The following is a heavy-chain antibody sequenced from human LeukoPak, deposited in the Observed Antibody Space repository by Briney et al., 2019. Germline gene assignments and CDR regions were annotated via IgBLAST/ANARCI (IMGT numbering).Heavy chain of an antibody. CDR2: IRGSGGST. CDR3: AKSVSTNYGSGSYYLNPFDY. D-gene: IGHD3-10*01. CDR1: GFTFSSYG. Sequence: PGGSLRLSCAASGFTFSSYGMSWVRQAPGKGLEWFSAIRGSGGSTFSADSVKGRFTISRDSAKNTLYLQMNSLRAEDTAVYYCAKSVSTNYGSGSYYLNPFDYWGQGTLVTVSS. J-gene: IGHJ4*02. V-gene: IGHV3-23*01.